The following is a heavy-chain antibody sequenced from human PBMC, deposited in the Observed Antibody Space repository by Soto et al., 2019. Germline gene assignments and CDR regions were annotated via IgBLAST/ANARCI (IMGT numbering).Heavy chain of an antibody. Sequence: SETLSLTCNVSGGAISGRSNYSGWIRQPPGKGLEYIGSIYSGGSTYYNPSLKSRVTLSVDTSQNQFFLRLTSVTAADTAVYYCARSHSATWLFDYWGLGTQVTVSS. CDR3: ARSHSATWLFDY. D-gene: IGHD2-15*01. J-gene: IGHJ4*02. V-gene: IGHV4-39*01. CDR1: GGAISGRSNY. CDR2: IYSGGST.